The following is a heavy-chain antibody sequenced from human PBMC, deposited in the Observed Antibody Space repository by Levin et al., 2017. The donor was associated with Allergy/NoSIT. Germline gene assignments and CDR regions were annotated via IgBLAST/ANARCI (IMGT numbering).Heavy chain of an antibody. CDR2: ISVSGRET. CDR1: GFRFSDYY. J-gene: IGHJ4*02. Sequence: TGGSLRLSSAASGFRFSDYYMSWNRQVPGKGLEWVSYISVSGRETNYADSVKGRFTISRDNAMNSLSLQMNSLRVDDSAVYYCARGGLWTDWGQGSLVTVSS. V-gene: IGHV3-11*06. CDR3: ARGGLWTD. D-gene: IGHD3/OR15-3a*01.